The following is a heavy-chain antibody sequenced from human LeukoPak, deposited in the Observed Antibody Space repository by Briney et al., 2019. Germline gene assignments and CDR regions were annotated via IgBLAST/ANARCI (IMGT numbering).Heavy chain of an antibody. Sequence: ASMKVSCKASGYTFTGYYMHWVRQAPGQGLEWMGWINPNSGGTNYAQKFQGRVTMTRDTSISTAYMELSRLRSDDTAVYYCARDPPPYYYDNSQARFDYWGQGTLVTVSS. CDR1: GYTFTGYY. D-gene: IGHD3-22*01. CDR2: INPNSGGT. CDR3: ARDPPPYYYDNSQARFDY. J-gene: IGHJ4*02. V-gene: IGHV1-2*02.